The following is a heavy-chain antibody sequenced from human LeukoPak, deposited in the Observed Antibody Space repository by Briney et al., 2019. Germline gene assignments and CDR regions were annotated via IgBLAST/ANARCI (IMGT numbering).Heavy chain of an antibody. CDR3: ASGSLYYFDY. V-gene: IGHV4-34*01. CDR2: INHSGST. J-gene: IGHJ4*02. CDR1: GGSFSGYY. Sequence: SETLSLTCAVYGGSFSGYYWSWIRQPPGKGLEWIGEINHSGSTNYNPSLQCRVTISVDTSKNQFSLKLSSVTAADTAVYYCASGSLYYFDYWGQGTLVTVSS.